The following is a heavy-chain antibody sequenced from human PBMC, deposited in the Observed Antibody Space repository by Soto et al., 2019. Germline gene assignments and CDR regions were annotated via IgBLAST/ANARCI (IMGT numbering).Heavy chain of an antibody. CDR2: MNPNSGNT. Sequence: ASVKVSCKASGCTFTSYDINWVRQATGQGLEWMGWMNPNSGNTGYAQKFQGRVTMTRNTSISTAYMELSSLRSEDTAVYYCARSSTSRLRNRAFDIWGQGTMVTVSS. J-gene: IGHJ3*02. D-gene: IGHD3-16*01. CDR3: ARSSTSRLRNRAFDI. V-gene: IGHV1-8*01. CDR1: GCTFTSYD.